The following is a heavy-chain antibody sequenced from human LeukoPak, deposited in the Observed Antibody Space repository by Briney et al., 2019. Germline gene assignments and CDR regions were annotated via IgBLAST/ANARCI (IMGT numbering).Heavy chain of an antibody. CDR3: ARGPDQYSSSWYYYGMDV. D-gene: IGHD6-13*01. CDR2: IYYSGST. CDR1: GGSISSYY. J-gene: IGHJ6*02. Sequence: SETLSLTCTVSGGSISSYYWSWIRQPPGKGLEWIGYIYYSGSTNYNPSLKSRVTISVDTSKNQFSLKLSSVTAADTAVYYCARGPDQYSSSWYYYGMDVWGQGTTVTVSS. V-gene: IGHV4-59*12.